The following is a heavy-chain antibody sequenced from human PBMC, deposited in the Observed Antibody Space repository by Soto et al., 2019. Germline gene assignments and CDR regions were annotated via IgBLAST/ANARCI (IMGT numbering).Heavy chain of an antibody. Sequence: ASVKVSCKASGYTFTSYAMHWVRQAPGQSLEWMGWINAGNGNTKYSQKFQGRVTITRDTSASTVYMEVSSLRSEDTAVYYCARAAYYYESSGYYPGDYWGQGTLVTVSS. V-gene: IGHV1-3*01. CDR3: ARAAYYYESSGYYPGDY. D-gene: IGHD3-22*01. CDR1: GYTFTSYA. J-gene: IGHJ4*02. CDR2: INAGNGNT.